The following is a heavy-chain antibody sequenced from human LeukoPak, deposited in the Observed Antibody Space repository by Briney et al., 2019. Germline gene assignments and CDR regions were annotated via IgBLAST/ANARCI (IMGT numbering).Heavy chain of an antibody. V-gene: IGHV3-23*01. CDR1: GFTFSSYA. Sequence: PGGSLRHSCAASGFTFSSYAMSWVRQAPGKGLEWVSAICGSGGIKYYADSVKGRFTISRDNSKNTLYLKMTSLRAEDTAVYYCAEEPSDSSLRVGARHFDYWGQGTLVTVSS. J-gene: IGHJ4*02. CDR2: ICGSGGIK. D-gene: IGHD3-22*01. CDR3: AEEPSDSSLRVGARHFDY.